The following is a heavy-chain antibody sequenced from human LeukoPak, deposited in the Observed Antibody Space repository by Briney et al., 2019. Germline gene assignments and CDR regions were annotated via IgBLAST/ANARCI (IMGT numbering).Heavy chain of an antibody. V-gene: IGHV3-30*01. J-gene: IGHJ6*03. CDR1: GFTFSSYA. CDR3: ARCLVGDWAYMDV. D-gene: IGHD2-21*02. Sequence: GGSLRLSCAASGFTFSSYAMHWVRQAPGKGLEWVAVISYDGSNKYYADSVKGRFTLSRDNSKNTLYLQMNSLRAEYTAVYYCARCLVGDWAYMDVWGKGTTVTVSS. CDR2: ISYDGSNK.